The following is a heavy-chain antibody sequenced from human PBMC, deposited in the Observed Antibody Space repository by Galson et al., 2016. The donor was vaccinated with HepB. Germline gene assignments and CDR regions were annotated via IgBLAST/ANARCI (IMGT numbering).Heavy chain of an antibody. CDR2: TYSEGRT. V-gene: IGHV3-53*01. CDR1: GFSVSGND. CDR3: ARDPGFRNGMDV. J-gene: IGHJ6*02. Sequence: SLRLSCAASGFSVSGNDMSWVRQAPGKGLEWVSVTYSEGRTPYAEAVKGRFTISRDSSKNTVFLQMNSLRGEDTAVYYCARDPGFRNGMDVWGQGTTVTVS.